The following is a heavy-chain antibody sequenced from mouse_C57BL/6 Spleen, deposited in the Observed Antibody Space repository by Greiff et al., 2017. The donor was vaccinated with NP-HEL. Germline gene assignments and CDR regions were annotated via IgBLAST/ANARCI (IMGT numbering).Heavy chain of an antibody. CDR2: IDPSDSYT. J-gene: IGHJ4*01. Sequence: QVQLQQPGAELVRPGTSVKLFCKASGYTFTSYWMHWVKQRPGQGLEWIGVIDPSDSYTNYNQKFKGKATLTVDTSSSTAYMQLSSLTSEDSAVYYCARNGKSYAMDYWGQGTSVTVSS. D-gene: IGHD2-1*01. CDR3: ARNGKSYAMDY. V-gene: IGHV1-59*01. CDR1: GYTFTSYW.